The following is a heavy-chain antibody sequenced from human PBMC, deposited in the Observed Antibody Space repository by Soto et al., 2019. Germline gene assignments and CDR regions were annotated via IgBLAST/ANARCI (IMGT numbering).Heavy chain of an antibody. CDR3: ARRCSSTSCYLPIYYYYGMDV. CDR1: GFTFSSYS. D-gene: IGHD2-2*01. J-gene: IGHJ6*02. CDR2: ISSSSSYI. Sequence: WSLRLSCAASGFTFSSYSMNWVRQAPGKGLEWVSSISSSSSYIYYADSVEGRFTISRDNAKNSLYLQMNSLRAEDTAVYYCARRCSSTSCYLPIYYYYGMDVWGQGTRVTVSS. V-gene: IGHV3-21*01.